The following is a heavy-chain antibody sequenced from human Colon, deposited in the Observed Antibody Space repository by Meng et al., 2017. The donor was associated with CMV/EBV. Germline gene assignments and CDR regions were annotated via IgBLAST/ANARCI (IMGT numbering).Heavy chain of an antibody. CDR3: VRGQGIMYV. J-gene: IGHJ4*02. CDR1: GFTFSKFG. CDR2: IKQDGSDQ. Sequence: GESLKISCVASGFTFSKFGMHWVRQAPGKGLEWVANIKQDGSDQNYVDSVKGRFTISRDNAKNSLYLQMNSLRVEDTAVYYCVRGQGIMYVWGQGTLVTVSS. D-gene: IGHD3-16*01. V-gene: IGHV3-7*01.